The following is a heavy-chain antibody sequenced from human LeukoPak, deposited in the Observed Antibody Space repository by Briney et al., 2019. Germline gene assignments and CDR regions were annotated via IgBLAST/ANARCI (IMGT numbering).Heavy chain of an antibody. Sequence: GRSLRLSCAASGFTFSSYGMHWVRQAPGKGLEWAASVRQDGKLKFYADSVKARFTISRDNSKNTVFLQMDSLRAEDTAKYYCSRERGDREFDYWGQGILVTVSS. CDR1: GFTFSSYG. CDR2: VRQDGKLK. CDR3: SRERGDREFDY. J-gene: IGHJ4*02. D-gene: IGHD5-18*01. V-gene: IGHV3-30*02.